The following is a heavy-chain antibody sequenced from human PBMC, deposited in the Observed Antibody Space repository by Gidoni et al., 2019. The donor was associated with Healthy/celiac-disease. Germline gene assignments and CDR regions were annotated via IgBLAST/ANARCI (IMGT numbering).Heavy chain of an antibody. V-gene: IGHV4-30-4*07. CDR1: GGSISSGGYS. CDR3: ARGGGYSYGYGGMDV. Sequence: QVQLQESGPGLVKPSQTLSLTCDVSGGSISSGGYSWSWIRQPPGKGLEWIGYIYYSGSTYYNPSLKSRVTISVATSKTQFSLKLSSVTAADTAVYYCARGGGYSYGYGGMDVWGQGTTVTVSS. D-gene: IGHD5-18*01. J-gene: IGHJ6*02. CDR2: IYYSGST.